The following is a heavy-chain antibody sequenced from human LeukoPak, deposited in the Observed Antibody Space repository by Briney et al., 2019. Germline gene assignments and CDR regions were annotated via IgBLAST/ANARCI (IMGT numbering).Heavy chain of an antibody. Sequence: PGGSLRLSCAASGFTFSSYGMHWVRQAPGKGLEWVAFIRYDGSNKYYADSVKGRFTISRDNSKNTLYLQMNSLRAEDTAVYYCAKDRYSGSCYYIYYFDYWGQGTLVTVSS. V-gene: IGHV3-30*02. D-gene: IGHD1-26*01. CDR2: IRYDGSNK. CDR1: GFTFSSYG. CDR3: AKDRYSGSCYYIYYFDY. J-gene: IGHJ4*02.